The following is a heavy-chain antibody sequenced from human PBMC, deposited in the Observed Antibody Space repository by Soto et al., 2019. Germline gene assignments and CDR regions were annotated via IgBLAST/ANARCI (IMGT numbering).Heavy chain of an antibody. D-gene: IGHD2-21*02. CDR1: GGSFGGYF. V-gene: IGHV4-34*02. Sequence: QVQLQQWGAGLLKPSETLSLTCDVYGGSFGGYFWSWIRQPPGKGLEWIGEINHGGITNYNPSLKSRSTISVDTSKNQFSRKLSSVTAADAAVYYFARRGAVTVMFYYHGMDVWGQGTSVTVSS. CDR3: ARRGAVTVMFYYHGMDV. J-gene: IGHJ6*02. CDR2: INHGGIT.